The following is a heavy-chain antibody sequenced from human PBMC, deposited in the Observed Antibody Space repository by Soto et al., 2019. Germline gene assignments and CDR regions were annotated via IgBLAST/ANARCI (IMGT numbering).Heavy chain of an antibody. CDR1: GFTFSTYA. CDR3: AKHLQPPYGDYVLDY. J-gene: IGHJ4*02. Sequence: EVQLLESGGDLVQPGGSLRLSCAASGFTFSTYAMSWVRQAPGKGLEWVSAIGASGGDTYYEGSVKGRFTISRDNSKNTLFLQMNSLRAEAAAVYYCAKHLQPPYGDYVLDYWGQGAPGTVSS. D-gene: IGHD4-17*01. CDR2: IGASGGDT. V-gene: IGHV3-23*01.